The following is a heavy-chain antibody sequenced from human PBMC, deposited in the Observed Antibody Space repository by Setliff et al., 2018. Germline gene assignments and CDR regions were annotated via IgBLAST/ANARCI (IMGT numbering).Heavy chain of an antibody. V-gene: IGHV3-7*01. J-gene: IGHJ4*02. CDR1: GFTFSSYW. CDR3: ARGSLSGTTYPSDY. CDR2: INQDGSQK. Sequence: GGSLRLSCAASGFTFSSYWMAWVRQAPGKGLEWVANINQDGSQKYYVDSVKGRFTISRDNAKNSLYLQVNSLRVEDTAVYYCARGSLSGTTYPSDYWGQGTLVTVSS. D-gene: IGHD1-7*01.